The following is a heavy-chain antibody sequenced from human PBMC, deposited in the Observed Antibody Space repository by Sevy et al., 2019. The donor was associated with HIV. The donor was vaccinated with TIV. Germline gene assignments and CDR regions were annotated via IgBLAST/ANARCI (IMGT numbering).Heavy chain of an antibody. CDR1: GFTFKSYG. CDR3: VKGPHPAVTTSYALDV. D-gene: IGHD4-17*01. J-gene: IGHJ6*02. Sequence: GGSLRLSCAASGFTFKSYGMHWVRQAPGKGLEWVTFIRNDGSTKYYADSVRGRFTASGENSKNTLYLHMNSLRPEDTAVYYCVKGPHPAVTTSYALDVWGQGTTVTVSS. CDR2: IRNDGSTK. V-gene: IGHV3-30*02.